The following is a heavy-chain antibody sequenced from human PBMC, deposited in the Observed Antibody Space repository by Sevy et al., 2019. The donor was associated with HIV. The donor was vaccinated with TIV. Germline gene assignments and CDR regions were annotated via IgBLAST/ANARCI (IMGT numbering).Heavy chain of an antibody. J-gene: IGHJ4*02. CDR2: FDPEDGET. CDR1: GYTLTQLS. D-gene: IGHD3-22*01. CDR3: ATTKDYYESSGYHFDY. Sequence: ASVKVSCKVSGYTLTQLSMNWVRQAPGKGLEWMGSFDPEDGETIYAQKFQGRVTMTEDRSTDTAYMDLSSLRSEDTAVYYCATTKDYYESSGYHFDYWGQGTLVTVSS. V-gene: IGHV1-24*01.